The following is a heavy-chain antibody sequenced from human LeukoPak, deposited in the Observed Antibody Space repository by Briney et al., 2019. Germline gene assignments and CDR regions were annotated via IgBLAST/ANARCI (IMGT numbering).Heavy chain of an antibody. CDR3: AKAGDGYCR. V-gene: IGHV3-30*18. D-gene: IGHD2-21*01. Sequence: GGSLRLSCAASGFTFSSYGMHWVRQAPGKGLEWVAVISYDGSNKYYADSVKGRFTIARDNSKSTLYLQMDSLRADDTAVYYCAKAGDGYCRWGQGTLVTVSS. CDR2: ISYDGSNK. J-gene: IGHJ4*02. CDR1: GFTFSSYG.